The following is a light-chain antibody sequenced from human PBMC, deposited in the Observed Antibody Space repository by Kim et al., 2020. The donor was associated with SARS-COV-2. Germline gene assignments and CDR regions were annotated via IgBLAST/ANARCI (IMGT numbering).Light chain of an antibody. J-gene: IGLJ1*01. V-gene: IGLV2-14*04. CDR1: SSDVGGYKD. Sequence: GQWITISCTGTSSDVGGYKDVSWYQQHPDKAPKLMIYDVSKRPSGVSNRFSGSKSGKTASLTISGLQAEDEADYYCSSYTSSSTYVFGTGTKVTVL. CDR3: SSYTSSSTYV. CDR2: DVS.